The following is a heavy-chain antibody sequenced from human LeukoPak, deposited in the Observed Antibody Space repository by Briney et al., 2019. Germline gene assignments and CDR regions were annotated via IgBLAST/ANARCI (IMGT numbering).Heavy chain of an antibody. CDR1: GDSISSYN. CDR3: AREHSSGWYGY. V-gene: IGHV4-59*12. CDR2: IFYSGNT. D-gene: IGHD6-19*01. J-gene: IGHJ4*02. Sequence: PSETLSLTCTVSGDSISSYNWNWIRQSPGKGLEWIGYIFYSGNTNYNPSLKSRVTISLDTSKNQFSLKLSSVTAADAAVYYCAREHSSGWYGYWGQGTLVTVSS.